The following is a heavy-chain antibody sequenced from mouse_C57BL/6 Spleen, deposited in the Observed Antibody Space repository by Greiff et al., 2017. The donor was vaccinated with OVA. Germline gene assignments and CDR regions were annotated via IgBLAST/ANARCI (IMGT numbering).Heavy chain of an antibody. CDR1: GSTFTSYW. CDR2: IDPSDSET. V-gene: IGHV1-52*01. D-gene: IGHD2-5*01. Sequence: VQLQQPGAELVRPGSSVKLSCKASGSTFTSYWMHWVKQRPIQGLEWIGNIDPSDSETHYNQKFKDKATLTVDKSSSTAYMQLSSLTSEDSAVYYCARSHYSNYDYYAMDYWGQGTSVTVSS. J-gene: IGHJ4*01. CDR3: ARSHYSNYDYYAMDY.